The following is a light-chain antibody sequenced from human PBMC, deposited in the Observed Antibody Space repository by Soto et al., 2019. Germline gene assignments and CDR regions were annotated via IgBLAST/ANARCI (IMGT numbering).Light chain of an antibody. CDR3: GTWDSSLSAWV. Sequence: QSVLTQSPSVSAAPGQKVTISCSGSSSNIGSNYVSWYQHLSGTAPKLLIYDNNERPSGIPDRISGSKSGTSATLGITGLQTGDEADYYCGTWDSSLSAWVFGGGTKVTVL. V-gene: IGLV1-51*01. J-gene: IGLJ3*02. CDR2: DNN. CDR1: SSNIGSNY.